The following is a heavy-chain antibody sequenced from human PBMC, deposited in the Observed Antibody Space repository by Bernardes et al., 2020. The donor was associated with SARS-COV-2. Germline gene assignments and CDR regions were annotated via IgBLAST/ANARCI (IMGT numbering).Heavy chain of an antibody. CDR3: ARLPWLQLWLQGFYFDF. J-gene: IGHJ4*02. CDR2: IDSSESIR. Sequence: GGSLRLSCAASGFTFSDSYMSWIRQAPGKGPEWVSYIDSSESIRHHADSVKGRFTISRDNAKNSLYLQMNSLRAEDTAVYYCARLPWLQLWLQGFYFDFWGRGTLVTVSS. CDR1: GFTFSDSY. D-gene: IGHD5-18*01. V-gene: IGHV3-11*01.